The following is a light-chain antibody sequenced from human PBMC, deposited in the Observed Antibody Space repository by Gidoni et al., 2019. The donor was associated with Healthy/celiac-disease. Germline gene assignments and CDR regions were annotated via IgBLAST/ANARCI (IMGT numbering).Light chain of an antibody. CDR3: QQSYSTPWT. CDR2: AAS. V-gene: IGKV1-39*01. Sequence: DIQMTQSPSSLSASVGDRVTITCRASQSISSYLNWYQQKPGKAPKLLIYAASSLQSGVPSRLSGSGSGTDFTLTISSPQPEDFATYYCQQSYSTPWTFGQGTKVEIK. CDR1: QSISSY. J-gene: IGKJ1*01.